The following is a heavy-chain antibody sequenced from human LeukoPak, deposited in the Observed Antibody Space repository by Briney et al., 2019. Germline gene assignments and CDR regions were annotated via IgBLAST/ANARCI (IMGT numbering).Heavy chain of an antibody. CDR1: GFTVSSNY. CDR2: IYSGGST. J-gene: IGHJ4*02. V-gene: IGHV3-66*01. CDR3: ARGYYGSGRPFGY. Sequence: PGGSLLLSCAASGFTVSSNYMSWVRQAPGKGLEWVSVIYSGGSTYYADSVKGRFTISRDNSKNTLYLQMNSLRAEDTAVYYCARGYYGSGRPFGYWGQGTLVTVSS. D-gene: IGHD3-10*01.